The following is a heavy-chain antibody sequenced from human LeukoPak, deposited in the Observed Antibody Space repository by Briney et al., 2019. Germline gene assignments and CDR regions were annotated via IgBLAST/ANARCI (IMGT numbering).Heavy chain of an antibody. J-gene: IGHJ4*02. Sequence: GGSLRLSCAASGFTFSSYSMNWVRQAPGKGLEWVSSISSSSSYIYYADSVKGRFTISRDNAKNSLYLQMNSLRAEDTAVNYCARDIDWNDAGSFDYWGQGTLVTVSS. CDR3: ARDIDWNDAGSFDY. D-gene: IGHD1-1*01. V-gene: IGHV3-21*01. CDR2: ISSSSSYI. CDR1: GFTFSSYS.